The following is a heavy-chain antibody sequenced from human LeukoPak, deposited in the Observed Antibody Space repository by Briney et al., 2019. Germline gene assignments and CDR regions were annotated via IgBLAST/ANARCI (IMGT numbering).Heavy chain of an antibody. CDR2: IYPGDSDT. V-gene: IGHV5-51*01. CDR1: GYSFTSYW. CDR3: ARQWGDCSSTSCYSAD. J-gene: IGHJ4*02. D-gene: IGHD2-2*01. Sequence: GEPLQISSQGSGYSFTSYWIGWVRPMSGKGLEWMGIIYPGDSDTRYSPSFQGQVTISADKSISTAYLQWSSLRAADTAIYYCARQWGDCSSTSCYSADWGQGTLVTVSS.